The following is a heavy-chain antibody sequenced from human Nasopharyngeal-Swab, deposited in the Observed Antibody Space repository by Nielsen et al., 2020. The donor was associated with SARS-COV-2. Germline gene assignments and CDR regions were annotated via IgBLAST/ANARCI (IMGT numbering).Heavy chain of an antibody. J-gene: IGHJ4*02. CDR3: ARDRGSNFDY. D-gene: IGHD5-12*01. V-gene: IGHV1-69*01. Sequence: WVRRAPGQGLEWMGGIIPIFGTASYAQKFQGRVTITADESTSTAYMELSSLRSEDTAVYYCARDRGSNFDYWGQGTLVTVSS. CDR2: IIPIFGTA.